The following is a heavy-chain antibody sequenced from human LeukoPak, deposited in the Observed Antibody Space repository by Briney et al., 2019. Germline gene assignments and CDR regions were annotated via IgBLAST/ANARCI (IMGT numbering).Heavy chain of an antibody. Sequence: GASVKVSCKASGYTFTSYGISWVRQAPGQGLEWMGWISAYNGNTNYAQKLQGRVTMTTDTSTSTAYMELRSLRSDDTAVYYCARDQQLVPFHTFDYWGQGTLVTVSS. V-gene: IGHV1-18*01. J-gene: IGHJ4*02. CDR3: ARDQQLVPFHTFDY. D-gene: IGHD6-13*01. CDR1: GYTFTSYG. CDR2: ISAYNGNT.